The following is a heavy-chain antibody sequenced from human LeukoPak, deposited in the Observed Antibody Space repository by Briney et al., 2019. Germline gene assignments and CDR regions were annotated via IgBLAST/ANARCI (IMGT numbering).Heavy chain of an antibody. CDR3: VRAFPPQTATQIFAA. J-gene: IGHJ4*02. V-gene: IGHV3-48*01. CDR1: GFTFSNYN. D-gene: IGHD3-3*01. Sequence: GGSLRLSCAASGFTFSNYNMNWVRLAPGKGPEWLSFIGSSSSDTSYADSVRGRFTISRDNVEKSLFLQMDSLRAEDTAVYYCVRAFPPQTATQIFAAGGQGSLATV. CDR2: IGSSSSDT.